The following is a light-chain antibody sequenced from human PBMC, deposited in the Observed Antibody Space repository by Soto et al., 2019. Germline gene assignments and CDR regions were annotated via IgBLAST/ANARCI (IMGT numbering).Light chain of an antibody. J-gene: IGKJ4*01. CDR1: QSVSNN. CDR3: QQYNTWSPLT. CDR2: GAS. V-gene: IGKV3-15*01. Sequence: EIVMTHSPATLSVSPGERATLSCRASQSVSNNLAWYQQKPGQAPRLLIYGASTRATGIPARFSGSGSGTEFTLTISSLQSEAFAVYYCQQYNTWSPLTFGGGTKVETK.